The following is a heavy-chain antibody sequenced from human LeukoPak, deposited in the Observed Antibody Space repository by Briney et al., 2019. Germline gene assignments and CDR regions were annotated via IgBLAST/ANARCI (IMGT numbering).Heavy chain of an antibody. CDR2: ISAYNGNT. D-gene: IGHD3-3*01. Sequence: AASVKVSCKASGYTFTSYGISWVRQAPGQGLEWMGWISAYNGNTNYAQKLQGRVTMTTDTSTSTAYMELRSLRSDDTAVYYCARGPRRFLEWLYYYYGMDVWGQGTTVTVSS. J-gene: IGHJ6*02. CDR3: ARGPRRFLEWLYYYYGMDV. V-gene: IGHV1-18*01. CDR1: GYTFTSYG.